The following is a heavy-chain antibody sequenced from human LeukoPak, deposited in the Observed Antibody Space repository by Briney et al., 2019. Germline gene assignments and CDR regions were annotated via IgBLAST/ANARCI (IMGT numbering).Heavy chain of an antibody. CDR2: IYYSAST. Sequence: SETLYLTCTVSGGSISSYYWSWIRQPPGKGLEWIGYIYYSASTNYNPSLKSRVTTSVDTSKDQFTLKLSSVTAADTAVYYCARDARTHRAYYYDSSGYSNWFDPWGQGTLVTVSS. CDR3: ARDARTHRAYYYDSSGYSNWFDP. CDR1: GGSISSYY. J-gene: IGHJ5*02. D-gene: IGHD3-22*01. V-gene: IGHV4-59*01.